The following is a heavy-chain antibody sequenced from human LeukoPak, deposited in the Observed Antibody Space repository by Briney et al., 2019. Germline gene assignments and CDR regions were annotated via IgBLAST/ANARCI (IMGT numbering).Heavy chain of an antibody. D-gene: IGHD5-18*01. J-gene: IGHJ3*02. CDR3: AKEPMDTPMAAIDI. CDR1: VLTLSRFD. V-gene: IGHV3-30*02. CDR2: LSNDTSNK. Sequence: GRSLRLSCAASVLTLSRFDMHWVRQAPGKGLEWVACLSNDTSNKSEAASVKARFRTSRDNSRSILYLQMNSLSPEDTAVYYCAKEPMDTPMAAIDIWGQGTMGIASS.